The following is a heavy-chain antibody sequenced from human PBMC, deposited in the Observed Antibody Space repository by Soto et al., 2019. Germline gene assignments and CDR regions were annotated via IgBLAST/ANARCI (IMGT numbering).Heavy chain of an antibody. CDR1: GFIFRSYA. V-gene: IGHV3-23*01. CDR3: AKAGVGGFRGWDTFNWFDS. CDR2: ISGSGDST. Sequence: EVQLLESGGGVVQPGGSLRLSCAASGFIFRSYAMNWVRQAPGKGLERVSGISGSGDSTYYADAVKGRFTISRDNSKNTLFLRMNSLRDDDGAVYYCAKAGVGGFRGWDTFNWFDSWGQGILVTVSS. J-gene: IGHJ5*01. D-gene: IGHD5-18*01.